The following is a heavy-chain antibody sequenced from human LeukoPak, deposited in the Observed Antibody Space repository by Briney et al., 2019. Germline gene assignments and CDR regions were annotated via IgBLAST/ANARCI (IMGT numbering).Heavy chain of an antibody. J-gene: IGHJ5*02. CDR3: ARHPYQLLWLSWFDP. Sequence: SETLSLTCTVSGGSSSSSRYYWGWLRQPPGKGLEWIGSIYYSGSTYYNPSLKSRVTISVDTSKNQFSLKLSSVTAADTAVYYCARHPYQLLWLSWFDPWGQGTLVTVSS. CDR2: IYYSGST. D-gene: IGHD2-2*01. CDR1: GGSSSSSRYY. V-gene: IGHV4-39*01.